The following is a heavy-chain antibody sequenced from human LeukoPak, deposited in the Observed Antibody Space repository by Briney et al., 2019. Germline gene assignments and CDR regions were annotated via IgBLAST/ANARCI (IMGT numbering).Heavy chain of an antibody. CDR1: GNYW. J-gene: IGHJ4*02. Sequence: PGGSLRLSCAASGNYWMHWVRQAPGKGLVWVSRITNDGSSTTYADSVKGRFTISRDNAKNMLNLQVNSLRAEDTAVYYYATQQGGNPAYWGQGTLVTVSS. V-gene: IGHV3-74*01. D-gene: IGHD1-14*01. CDR3: ATQQGGNPAY. CDR2: ITNDGSST.